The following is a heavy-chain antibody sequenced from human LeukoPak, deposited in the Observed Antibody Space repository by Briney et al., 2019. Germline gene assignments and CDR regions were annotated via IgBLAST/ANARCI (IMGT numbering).Heavy chain of an antibody. CDR1: GGSISSYY. Sequence: SETLSLTCTVSGGSISSYYWSWIRQAPGKGLEWIGYISDSGSTNYNPSLRSRVTISVDTSKNQFSLKLSSVTAADTALYYCARYDYGDCWFDPWGQGTLVTVSS. D-gene: IGHD4-17*01. J-gene: IGHJ5*02. CDR2: ISDSGST. V-gene: IGHV4-59*01. CDR3: ARYDYGDCWFDP.